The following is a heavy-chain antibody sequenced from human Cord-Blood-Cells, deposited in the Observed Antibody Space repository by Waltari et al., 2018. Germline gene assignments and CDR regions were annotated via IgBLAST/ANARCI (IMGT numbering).Heavy chain of an antibody. CDR1: GGTFSSYA. Sequence: QVPLVQSGAEVKKPGSSVKVACKASGGTFSSYAISWVRQAPGQGLEWMGGIIPIFGTANYAQKFQGRVTITADKSTSTAYMELSSLRSEDTAVYYCAFDLVATIQQMAWGQGTLVTVSS. CDR2: IIPIFGTA. V-gene: IGHV1-69*06. J-gene: IGHJ4*02. D-gene: IGHD5-12*01. CDR3: AFDLVATIQQMA.